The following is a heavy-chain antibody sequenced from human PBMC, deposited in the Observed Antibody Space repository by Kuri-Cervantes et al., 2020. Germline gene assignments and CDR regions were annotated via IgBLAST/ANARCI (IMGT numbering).Heavy chain of an antibody. CDR2: IYYRGST. J-gene: IGHJ5*02. Sequence: SETLSLTCAVSGGSISSSSYYWGWIRQPPGKGLEWIGSIYYRGSTYYNPSLKSRVTISVDTSKNQFSLKLSSVTAADTAVYYCARHLLIESWGYYGSGSYYPNWFDPWGQGTLVTVSS. D-gene: IGHD3-10*01. CDR1: GGSISSSSYY. CDR3: ARHLLIESWGYYGSGSYYPNWFDP. V-gene: IGHV4-39*01.